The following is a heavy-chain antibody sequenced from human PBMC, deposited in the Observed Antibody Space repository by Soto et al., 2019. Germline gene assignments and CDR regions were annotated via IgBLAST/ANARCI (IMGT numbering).Heavy chain of an antibody. CDR3: ARQGNSVVTQAYFDV. V-gene: IGHV4-39*01. Sequence: PSETLSLTCTVTGDSISSRSYYWGWIRQPPGKGLEWIGSIYYSGSTYNNPSLRSRVSMSIDTSKDQFSLKMKYVTAADTALYFCARQGNSVVTQAYFDVWGQGPLVTV. J-gene: IGHJ4*02. CDR2: IYYSGST. D-gene: IGHD2-21*02. CDR1: GDSISSRSYY.